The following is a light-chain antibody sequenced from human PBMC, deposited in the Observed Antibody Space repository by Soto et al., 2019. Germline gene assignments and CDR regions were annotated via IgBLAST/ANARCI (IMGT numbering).Light chain of an antibody. CDR1: QSVSSNY. CDR2: GAS. V-gene: IGKV3-20*01. J-gene: IGKJ1*01. CDR3: QQYDSSPWT. Sequence: EIVLTQSPGTLSLSPGERATLSCRASQSVSSNYLAWYQQKPGQAPRLLIYGASSRATGIPDRFSGSGSGTDFTLTISRLEPEDFAVYYCQQYDSSPWTFCQGTKVEIK.